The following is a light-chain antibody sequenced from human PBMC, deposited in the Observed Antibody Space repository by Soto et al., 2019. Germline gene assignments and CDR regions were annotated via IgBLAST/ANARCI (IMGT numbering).Light chain of an antibody. J-gene: IGKJ1*01. CDR1: QSISSY. V-gene: IGKV1-39*01. CDR3: QQSYSTPRT. Sequence: DIQMTQSPPSLSASVGDRVTITCRASQSISSYLNWYQQKPGKAPKLPIYAASSLQSGVPSRFSGSGSGTDFTLTISSLQPEDFATYYCQQSYSTPRTFGQGTTGDIK. CDR2: AAS.